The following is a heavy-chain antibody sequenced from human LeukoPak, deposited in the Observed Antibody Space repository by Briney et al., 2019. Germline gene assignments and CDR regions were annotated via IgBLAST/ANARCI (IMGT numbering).Heavy chain of an antibody. CDR2: ISYDGGNK. Sequence: GGSLRLSCAASGFTFSSYAIHWVRQAPGKGLEWVAVISYDGGNKYYEDSVKGRFTISRDNSKSTLSLQMNSLSPEDTAVYYCARETDGMDVWGQGTTVTVSS. D-gene: IGHD2-21*02. V-gene: IGHV3-30-3*01. CDR1: GFTFSSYA. J-gene: IGHJ6*02. CDR3: ARETDGMDV.